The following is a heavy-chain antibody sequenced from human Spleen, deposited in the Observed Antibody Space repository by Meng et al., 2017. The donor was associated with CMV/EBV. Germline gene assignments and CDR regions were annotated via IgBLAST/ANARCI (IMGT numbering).Heavy chain of an antibody. CDR3: ARLGASSGRGIDY. CDR1: GYTFTEYY. D-gene: IGHD3-22*01. Sequence: ASVKVSCKASGYTFTEYYLHWVRQAPGQGLEWMGWINPNSGGTNYAQKFQGRATMTRDTSISTAYMDLSRLRSDDTAVYWCARLGASSGRGIDYWGQGTLVTVSS. J-gene: IGHJ4*02. V-gene: IGHV1-2*02. CDR2: INPNSGGT.